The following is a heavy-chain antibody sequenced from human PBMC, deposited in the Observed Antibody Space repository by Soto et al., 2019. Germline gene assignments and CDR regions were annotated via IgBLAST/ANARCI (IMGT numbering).Heavy chain of an antibody. J-gene: IGHJ6*02. V-gene: IGHV1-69*01. CDR2: IIPIFSSR. D-gene: IGHD3-16*01. CDR1: RDPFNKYA. Sequence: QVQLVQSGAEVKKPGSSVKVSCKTSRDPFNKYAFNWVRQAPGQGLEWMGWIIPIFSSRNYAEKFQGRVTITADDSTSTAYMELRSLRFEDTAVYYCARGETYLGVWGQGTTVTVSS. CDR3: ARGETYLGV.